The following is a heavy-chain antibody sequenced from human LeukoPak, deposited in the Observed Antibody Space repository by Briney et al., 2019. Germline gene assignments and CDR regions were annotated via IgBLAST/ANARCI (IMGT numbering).Heavy chain of an antibody. CDR1: KFTFSTFA. CDR2: TSNDGSSK. D-gene: IGHD4-23*01. V-gene: IGHV3-30-3*01. Sequence: PGGSLRLSCAASKFTFSTFAMHWVRQAPGKGLEWVALTSNDGSSKYYTDSVKGRFTISRDNSKNTLYLQMSSLRAEDTAVYYCAREGGDLRWKNRFDFWGQGTLVTVSS. CDR3: AREGGDLRWKNRFDF. J-gene: IGHJ4*02.